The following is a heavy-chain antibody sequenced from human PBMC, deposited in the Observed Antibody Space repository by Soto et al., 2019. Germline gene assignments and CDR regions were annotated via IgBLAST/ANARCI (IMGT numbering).Heavy chain of an antibody. V-gene: IGHV3-73*01. D-gene: IGHD2-21*02. Sequence: GGSLRLSCAASGFTLSGSRIHWVRQASGKGLEWVGRIRSKADSYAPAYAASGKGRFTIYRDDSKNTAYLKMNSLKTEDTAVYYCTSQYCGGDCSRVDPWGQGTLVTVSS. CDR1: GFTLSGSR. CDR2: IRSKADSYAP. J-gene: IGHJ5*02. CDR3: TSQYCGGDCSRVDP.